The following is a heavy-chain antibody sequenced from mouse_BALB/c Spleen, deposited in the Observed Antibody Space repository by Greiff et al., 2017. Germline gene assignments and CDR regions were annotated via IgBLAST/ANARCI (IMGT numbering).Heavy chain of an antibody. Sequence: EVQGVESGGGLVKPGGSLKFSCAASGFTFSSYAMSWVRQSPEKRLEWVAEISSGGSYTYYPDTVTGRFTISRDNAKNTLYLEMSSLRSEDTAMYYCASPSTMITTGFAYWGQGTLVTVSA. J-gene: IGHJ3*01. CDR3: ASPSTMITTGFAY. V-gene: IGHV5-9-4*01. CDR2: ISSGGSYT. D-gene: IGHD2-4*01. CDR1: GFTFSSYA.